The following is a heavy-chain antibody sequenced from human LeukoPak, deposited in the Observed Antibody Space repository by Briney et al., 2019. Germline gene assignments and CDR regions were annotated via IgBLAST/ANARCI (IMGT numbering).Heavy chain of an antibody. V-gene: IGHV4-4*02. Sequence: SGTLSLTCAVSGGSISSSNWWSWVRQPPGKGLEWIGEIYYSGSTNYNPSLKSRVTISVDKSKNQFSLKLSSVTAADTAVYYCARRPYGYVLYGMDVWGQGTTVTVSS. D-gene: IGHD2-15*01. CDR1: GGSISSSNW. CDR3: ARRPYGYVLYGMDV. J-gene: IGHJ6*02. CDR2: IYYSGST.